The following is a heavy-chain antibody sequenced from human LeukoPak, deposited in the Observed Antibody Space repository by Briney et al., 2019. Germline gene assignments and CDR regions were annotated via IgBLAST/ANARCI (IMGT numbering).Heavy chain of an antibody. J-gene: IGHJ6*03. CDR1: GGSISSSSYY. V-gene: IGHV4-39*07. Sequence: PSETLSLTCTVSGGSISSSSYYWGWIRQPPGKGLEWIGSIYYSGSTYYNPSLKSRVTISVDTSKNQFSLKLSSVTAADTAVYYCARRNRLLHYYYYYYMDVWGKGTTVTVSS. D-gene: IGHD6-25*01. CDR3: ARRNRLLHYYYYYYMDV. CDR2: IYYSGST.